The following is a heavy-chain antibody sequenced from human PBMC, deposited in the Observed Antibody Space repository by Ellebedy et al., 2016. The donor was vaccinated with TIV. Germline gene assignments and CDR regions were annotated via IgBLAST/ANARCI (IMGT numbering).Heavy chain of an antibody. CDR3: ARRPGLPPSSGWFYSPYYYYGMDV. V-gene: IGHV5-51*01. D-gene: IGHD6-19*01. Sequence: GESLKISXKGSGYSFTSYWIGWVRQMPGKGLEWMGIIYPGDSDTRYSPSFQGQVTISADKSISTAYLQWSSLKASDTAMYYCARRPGLPPSSGWFYSPYYYYGMDVWGQGTTVTVSS. CDR1: GYSFTSYW. J-gene: IGHJ6*02. CDR2: IYPGDSDT.